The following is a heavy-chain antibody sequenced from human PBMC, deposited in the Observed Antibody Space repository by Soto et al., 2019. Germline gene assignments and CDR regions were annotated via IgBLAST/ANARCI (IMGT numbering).Heavy chain of an antibody. CDR1: GFTFSSYG. CDR2: ISYDGSNK. Sequence: QVQLVESGGGVVQPGRSLRLSCAASGFTFSSYGMHWVRQAAGKGLEWVAVISYDGSNKYYADTVKGRFTISRDNSKNPLDLQMNSRRAEDTAVYYCAKGNLWELLRGRAYYFAYWGQGTLVTVSS. CDR3: AKGNLWELLRGRAYYFAY. V-gene: IGHV3-30*18. J-gene: IGHJ4*02. D-gene: IGHD1-26*01.